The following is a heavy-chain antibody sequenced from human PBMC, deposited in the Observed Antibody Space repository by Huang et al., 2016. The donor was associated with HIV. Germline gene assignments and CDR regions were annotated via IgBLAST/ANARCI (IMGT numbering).Heavy chain of an antibody. Sequence: QVPLVQSGAEVKKPGAPVKVSCKASGYTFTSYGLSWVRQAPGQGLECSGGISAYNGHTNYAQKLKGRGTMTTETSTSTAYMELRSLRSDDTAVYYCARDRGAVAGTSPGYWGQGTLVTVSS. D-gene: IGHD6-19*01. J-gene: IGHJ4*02. CDR2: ISAYNGHT. CDR1: GYTFTSYG. V-gene: IGHV1-18*01. CDR3: ARDRGAVAGTSPGY.